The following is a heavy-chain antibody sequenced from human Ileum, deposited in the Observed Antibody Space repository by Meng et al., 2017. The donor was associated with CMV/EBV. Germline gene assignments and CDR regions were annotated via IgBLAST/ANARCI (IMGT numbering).Heavy chain of an antibody. CDR3: ARVLRFLEWLLDY. D-gene: IGHD3-3*01. Sequence: SETLSLPCTVSGVSISSSSYYWGWIRQPPGQGLEWIGSIDYSGSIYYNPSLNSRVTISVDTSKNQFSLKLSAVTAADTAVYYGARVLRFLEWLLDYWGQGTLVTVSS. CDR1: GVSISSSSYY. CDR2: IDYSGSI. J-gene: IGHJ4*02. V-gene: IGHV4-39*07.